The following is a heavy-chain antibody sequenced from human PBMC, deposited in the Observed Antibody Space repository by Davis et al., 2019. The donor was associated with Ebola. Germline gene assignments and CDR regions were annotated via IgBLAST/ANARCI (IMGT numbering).Heavy chain of an antibody. Sequence: MPSETLSLTCTVSGGSISSYYWSWIRQPPGKGLEWIGYIYYSGSTNYNPSLKSRVTVSVDTSKNHFSLKLSSVTAADTAVYYCARGWSLRDYYAMDVWGQGTTVTVSS. D-gene: IGHD6-13*01. V-gene: IGHV4-59*12. CDR1: GGSISSYY. CDR3: ARGWSLRDYYAMDV. J-gene: IGHJ6*02. CDR2: IYYSGST.